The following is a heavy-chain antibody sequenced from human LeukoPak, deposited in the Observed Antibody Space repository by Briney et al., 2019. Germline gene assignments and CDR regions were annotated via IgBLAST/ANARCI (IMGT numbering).Heavy chain of an antibody. CDR1: GASISSSSYY. CDR3: AKRVPHENGDKRGFEY. J-gene: IGHJ4*02. Sequence: SETMSLTCTVSGASISSSSYYWGWIRQPPGKGLEWIASIYHSGSTYYNPSFKSRVTISVDTSKNHFSLMLSSVSAADTAVYYCAKRVPHENGDKRGFEYWGQGTLVTVSS. V-gene: IGHV4-39*02. CDR2: IYHSGST. D-gene: IGHD4-23*01.